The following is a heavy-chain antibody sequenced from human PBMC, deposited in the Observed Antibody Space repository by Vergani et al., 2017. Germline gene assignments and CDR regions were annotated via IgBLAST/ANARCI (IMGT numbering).Heavy chain of an antibody. CDR1: GYSFTSYW. CDR2: IYPGDSDT. Sequence: EVQLVQSGAEVKKPGESLKISCKGSGYSFTSYWIGWVRQMPGKGLEWMGIIYPGDSDTRYSPSFQGQVTISADKSISTAYLQWSSLKASDTAMYYCSRYRECGLVVLAATPWYYYYGMDVWSQGPTVTVSS. D-gene: IGHD2-15*01. CDR3: SRYRECGLVVLAATPWYYYYGMDV. J-gene: IGHJ6*02. V-gene: IGHV5-51*01.